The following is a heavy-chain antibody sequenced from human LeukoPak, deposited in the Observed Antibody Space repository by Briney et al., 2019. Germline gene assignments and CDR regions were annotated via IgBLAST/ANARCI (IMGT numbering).Heavy chain of an antibody. CDR3: ARGASIGFRSSTSCYKAYDY. J-gene: IGHJ4*02. CDR1: GYTFTGYY. Sequence: GASVKVSCKASGYTFTGYYMHWVRQAPGQGLEWMGWINPNSGGTNYAQKFQGRVTMTRDTSISTAYMELSRLRSDDTAVYYCARGASIGFRSSTSCYKAYDYWGQGTLVTVSS. D-gene: IGHD2-2*02. V-gene: IGHV1-2*02. CDR2: INPNSGGT.